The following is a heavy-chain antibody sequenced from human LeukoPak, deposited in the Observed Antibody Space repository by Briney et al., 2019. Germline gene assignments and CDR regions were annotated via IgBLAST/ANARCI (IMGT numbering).Heavy chain of an antibody. Sequence: GGSLRLSGAASGFTFSSYWMHWVRQAPGKGLVWVSRINSDGSSTSYADSVKGRFTISRDNAKNTLYLQMNSLRAEDTAVYYCARDQYDFWSGPAFDYWGQGTLVTVSS. CDR2: INSDGSST. CDR1: GFTFSSYW. J-gene: IGHJ4*02. D-gene: IGHD3-3*01. CDR3: ARDQYDFWSGPAFDY. V-gene: IGHV3-74*01.